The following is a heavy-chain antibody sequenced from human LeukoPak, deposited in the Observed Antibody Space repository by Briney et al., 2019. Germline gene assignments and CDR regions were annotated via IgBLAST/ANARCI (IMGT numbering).Heavy chain of an antibody. CDR1: GFTFSSYG. CDR2: IWHDGSNK. Sequence: GGSLRLSCAASGFTFSSYGMHWVRQAPGKGLEWVAVIWHDGSNKYYADSVKGRFTISRDNSKNTLYLQMNSLRAEDTAVYYCARDSGLIAAAGAFDYWGQGTLVTVSS. J-gene: IGHJ4*02. V-gene: IGHV3-33*01. D-gene: IGHD6-13*01. CDR3: ARDSGLIAAAGAFDY.